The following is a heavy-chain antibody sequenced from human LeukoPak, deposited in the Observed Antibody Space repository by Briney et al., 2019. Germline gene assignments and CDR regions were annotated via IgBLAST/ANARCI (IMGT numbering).Heavy chain of an antibody. CDR3: MTAAGYNFGQY. V-gene: IGHV3-53*01. CDR2: LYIGGNT. Sequence: GGSLSLSCAASGLTVNNNYMNWARQAPGKALEWVSALYIGGNTYYADSVRGRFTISRDNSKNTLYLQRNSLRAEDAAIYYCMTAAGYNFGQYWGQGTLVTVSS. D-gene: IGHD5-18*01. CDR1: GLTVNNNY. J-gene: IGHJ4*02.